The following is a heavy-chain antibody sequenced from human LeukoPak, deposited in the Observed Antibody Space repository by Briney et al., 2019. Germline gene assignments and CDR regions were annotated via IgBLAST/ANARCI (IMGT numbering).Heavy chain of an antibody. CDR1: GYTFTGYY. D-gene: IGHD3-22*01. CDR3: ARDSRRGSGYYYWFDP. V-gene: IGHV1-2*02. CDR2: INPNSGGT. J-gene: IGHJ5*02. Sequence: VASVKVSCKASGYTFTGYYMHWVRQAPGQGLEWMGWINPNSGGTNYAQKFQGRVTMTRDTSISTAYMELSRLRSDDTAVYYCARDSRRGSGYYYWFDPWGQGTLVTVSS.